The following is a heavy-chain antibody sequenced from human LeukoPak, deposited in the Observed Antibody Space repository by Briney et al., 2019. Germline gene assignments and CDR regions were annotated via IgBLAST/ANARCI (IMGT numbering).Heavy chain of an antibody. Sequence: SETLSLTXTVSGGSISSDNYYWGWIRQPPGKGLDWTGNIYYSGNTYYNPSLKSRVTMSVDTSKNQFSLKLSSVTAADTAVYYCARLRYGSSGYYGSNYYYYMDVWGKGTTVTVSS. V-gene: IGHV4-39*01. CDR1: GGSISSDNYY. CDR3: ARLRYGSSGYYGSNYYYYMDV. CDR2: IYYSGNT. D-gene: IGHD3-22*01. J-gene: IGHJ6*03.